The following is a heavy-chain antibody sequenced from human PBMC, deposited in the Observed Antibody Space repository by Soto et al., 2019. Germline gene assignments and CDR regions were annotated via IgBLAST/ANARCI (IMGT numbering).Heavy chain of an antibody. CDR1: GLTFSSYA. V-gene: IGHV3-30-3*01. CDR3: ARDMYYDFWGGYYTGGASYYNYEMDD. J-gene: IGHJ6*02. D-gene: IGHD3-3*01. Sequence: AGGSLCLSCAASGLTFSSYALHWVRQAPGKWLEWVAVISYDGSNKYYAVSVKGRFTISRDNSKNALYLQMDSLRAEGTAVYYCARDMYYDFWGGYYTGGASYYNYEMDDWGQGTTVTVSS. CDR2: ISYDGSNK.